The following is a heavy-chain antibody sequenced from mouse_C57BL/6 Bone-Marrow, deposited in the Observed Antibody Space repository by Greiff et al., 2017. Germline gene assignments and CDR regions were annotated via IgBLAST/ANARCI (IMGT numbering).Heavy chain of an antibody. CDR3: ATSTMVTPFDY. V-gene: IGHV1-53*01. J-gene: IGHJ2*01. CDR2: INPSNGGT. Sequence: QVQLQQPGPELVKPGASVKLSCKASGYTFTSYWMHWVKQRPGQGLEWIGNINPSNGGTNYNEKFKSKATLTVDKSSSTAYMQLSSLTSEDSAVYFCATSTMVTPFDYWGQGTTLTVSS. CDR1: GYTFTSYW. D-gene: IGHD2-2*01.